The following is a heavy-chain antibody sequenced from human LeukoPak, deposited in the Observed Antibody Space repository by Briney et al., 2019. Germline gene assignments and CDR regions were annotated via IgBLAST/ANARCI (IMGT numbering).Heavy chain of an antibody. J-gene: IGHJ1*01. D-gene: IGHD2-21*02. Sequence: SETLSLTCTVSGGSISSYCWSWIRQPPGKGLEWIGYIYYSGSTNYNPSLKSRVTISVDTSKNQFSLKLSSVTAADTAVYYCARLAYCGGDCYLGGYFQHWGQGTLVTVSS. CDR3: ARLAYCGGDCYLGGYFQH. V-gene: IGHV4-59*08. CDR2: IYYSGST. CDR1: GGSISSYC.